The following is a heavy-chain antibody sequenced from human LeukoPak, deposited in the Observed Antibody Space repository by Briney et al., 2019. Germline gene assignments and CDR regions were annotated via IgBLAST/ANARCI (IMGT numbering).Heavy chain of an antibody. J-gene: IGHJ4*02. CDR1: GFTFDDYA. CDR2: ISWNSGSI. V-gene: IGHV3-9*01. CDR3: AKGYNWNYEGYFDY. Sequence: PGGSLRLSCAASGFTFDDYAMHWVRQAPGKGLEWVSGISWNSGSIGYADSVKGRFTISRDNAKNSLYLQMNSLRAEDTALYYCAKGYNWNYEGYFDYWGQGTLVTVSS. D-gene: IGHD1-7*01.